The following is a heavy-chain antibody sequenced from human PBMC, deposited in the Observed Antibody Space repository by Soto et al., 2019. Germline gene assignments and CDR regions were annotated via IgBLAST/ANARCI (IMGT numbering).Heavy chain of an antibody. CDR2: IKEDGSEK. CDR1: RGTLSTSG. Sequence: XGSLRLAPQASRGTLSTSGLSWVRQAPGKGLEWVANIKEDGSEKYYVDSVKGRFTISRDHAKNSLYLQMNSMGADDTAVYYCARADYYGDPGSYWGQGTLVTVPS. V-gene: IGHV3-7*01. J-gene: IGHJ4*02. CDR3: ARADYYGDPGSY. D-gene: IGHD3-10*01.